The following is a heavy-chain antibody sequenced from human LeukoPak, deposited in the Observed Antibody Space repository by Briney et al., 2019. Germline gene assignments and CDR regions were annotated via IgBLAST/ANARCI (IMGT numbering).Heavy chain of an antibody. CDR1: GGSISSYY. V-gene: IGHV4-59*01. Sequence: SETLSLTCTVSGGSISSYYWSWIRQPPGKGLEWIGYIYYSGSTNYNPSLKSRVTISVDTSKNQFSLKLSSVTAADTAVYYCARNPGGYCSSTSCYSVFGWFDAWGQGTLVTVSS. J-gene: IGHJ5*02. CDR3: ARNPGGYCSSTSCYSVFGWFDA. D-gene: IGHD2-2*02. CDR2: IYYSGST.